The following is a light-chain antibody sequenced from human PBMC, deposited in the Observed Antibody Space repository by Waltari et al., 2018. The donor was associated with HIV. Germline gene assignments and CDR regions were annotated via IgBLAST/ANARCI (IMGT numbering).Light chain of an antibody. J-gene: IGKJ1*01. CDR2: ASS. V-gene: IGKV3-20*01. CDR1: QTIKVNF. CDR3: LLYGDSPRWT. Sequence: NVLTQSPGTLSLSPGESVTLSCRTRQTIKVNFLRWYQSKSGQAPMLLFYASSTRAPGIPDRCSATGSDTGSGTDFTLIIDRLEPEDFATYYCLLYGDSPRWTFGPGTKV.